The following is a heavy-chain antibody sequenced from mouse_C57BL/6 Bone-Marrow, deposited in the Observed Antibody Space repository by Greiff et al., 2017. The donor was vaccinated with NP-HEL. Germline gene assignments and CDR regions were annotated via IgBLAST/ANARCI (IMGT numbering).Heavy chain of an antibody. Sequence: EVKLVESGGGLVKPGGSLKLSCAASGFTFSSYAMSWVRQTPEKRLEWVATISDGGSYTYYPDNVQGSFTISRDNAKNNLYLQMSHLKAEDTAMYYCAIEDRSNMITIACWGQGTLVTFSA. J-gene: IGHJ3*01. CDR1: GFTFSSYA. CDR3: AIEDRSNMITIAC. D-gene: IGHD2-4*01. CDR2: ISDGGSYT. V-gene: IGHV5-4*01.